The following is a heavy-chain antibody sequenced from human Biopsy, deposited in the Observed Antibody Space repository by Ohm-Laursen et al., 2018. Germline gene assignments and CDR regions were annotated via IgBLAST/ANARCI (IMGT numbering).Heavy chain of an antibody. Sequence: SETLSLTCAVSGDSINNYYWSWIRQPAGKGLEWIGRIYTSGSPNYNPSLKSRVTISVDRSKNHFSLELSSVTAADTAVYYCARVGVGAPSIDYFDSWGQGALVTVSS. J-gene: IGHJ4*02. D-gene: IGHD1-26*01. CDR2: IYTSGSP. CDR3: ARVGVGAPSIDYFDS. V-gene: IGHV4-4*07. CDR1: GDSINNYY.